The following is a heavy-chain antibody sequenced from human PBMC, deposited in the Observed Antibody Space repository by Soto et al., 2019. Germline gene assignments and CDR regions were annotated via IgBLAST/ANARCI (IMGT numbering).Heavy chain of an antibody. D-gene: IGHD6-19*01. J-gene: IGHJ4*02. CDR2: IWYDGSNK. CDR1: GFTFSIYG. CDR3: ARDLTEQWLVTLGY. V-gene: IGHV3-33*01. Sequence: GGSLRLSCAASGFTFSIYGMHWVRQAPGKGLEWVAVIWYDGSNKYYADSVKGRFTISRDNSKNTLYLQMNSLRAEGTAVYYCARDLTEQWLVTLGYWGQGTPVTVSS.